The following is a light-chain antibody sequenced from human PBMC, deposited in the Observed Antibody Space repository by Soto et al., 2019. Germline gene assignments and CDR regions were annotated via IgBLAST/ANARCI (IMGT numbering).Light chain of an antibody. V-gene: IGKV3-20*01. CDR1: QSVSSNY. Sequence: EIVLTQSPGTLYLSPGERATLSCRASQSVSSNYLAWYQQKRGQAPRLLIYAASARATGIPDRFSGSGSGTDFTLTISRLEPEDLAVYCCQRYVSSPPRYTFAQGTKLEIK. CDR3: QRYVSSPPRYT. CDR2: AAS. J-gene: IGKJ2*01.